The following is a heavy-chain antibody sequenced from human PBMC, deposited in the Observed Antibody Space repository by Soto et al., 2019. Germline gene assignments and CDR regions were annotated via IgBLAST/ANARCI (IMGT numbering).Heavy chain of an antibody. CDR3: ARMWSGYNSH. Sequence: SETLSLTCTVSGDSITSNSYFWAWIRQPPGKGLEWIGSIYYSGTANYNPSLKSRVTISVDTSKNQFSLKLSSVTAADTAVYYCARMWSGYNSHWGQGTLVTVSS. CDR2: IYYSGTA. CDR1: GDSITSNSYF. D-gene: IGHD6-25*01. J-gene: IGHJ4*02. V-gene: IGHV4-39*07.